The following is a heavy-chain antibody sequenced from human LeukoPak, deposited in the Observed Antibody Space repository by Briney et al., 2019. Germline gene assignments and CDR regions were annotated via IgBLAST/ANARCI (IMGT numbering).Heavy chain of an antibody. CDR2: IYTSGST. V-gene: IGHV4-4*08. D-gene: IGHD2-15*01. CDR1: GGSISSYY. CDR3: ARGGWYSNYVEY. J-gene: IGHJ4*02. Sequence: SETLSLTCTVSGGSISSYYWSWIRQPPGKGLEWIGYIYTSGSTNYNPSLKSRVTMSVDTSKNQFSLKLSSVTAADTAVYYCARGGWYSNYVEYWGQGTLVTVSS.